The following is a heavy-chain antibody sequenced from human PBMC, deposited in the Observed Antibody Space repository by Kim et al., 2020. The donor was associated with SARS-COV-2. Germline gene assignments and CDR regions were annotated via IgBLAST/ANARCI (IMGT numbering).Heavy chain of an antibody. CDR3: ARQRTQAGYPDWFDP. V-gene: IGHV4-39*01. CDR2: IYYSGST. Sequence: SETLSLTCTVSGGSISSSSYYWGWIRQPPGKGLEWIGSIYYSGSTYYNPSLKSRVTISVDTSKNQFSLKLSSVTAADTAVYYCARQRTQAGYPDWFDPWGQGTLVTVSS. D-gene: IGHD6-13*01. J-gene: IGHJ5*02. CDR1: GGSISSSSYY.